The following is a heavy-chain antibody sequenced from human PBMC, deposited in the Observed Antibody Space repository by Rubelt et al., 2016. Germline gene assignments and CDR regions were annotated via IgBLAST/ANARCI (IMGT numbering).Heavy chain of an antibody. CDR1: GGSITSYY. CDR3: ARDKRRTGTPIKVFDY. D-gene: IGHD1-1*01. J-gene: IGHJ4*02. CDR2: IYYSGST. Sequence: QVQLQESGPGLVKPSETLSLTCTVSGGSITSYYWTWIRQPPGKGLEWIGSIYYSGSTYYNPSLTSRVTISVDTSKNQFSLKLSSVTAADTSVYYCARDKRRTGTPIKVFDYWGQGTLGTVSS. V-gene: IGHV4-59*12.